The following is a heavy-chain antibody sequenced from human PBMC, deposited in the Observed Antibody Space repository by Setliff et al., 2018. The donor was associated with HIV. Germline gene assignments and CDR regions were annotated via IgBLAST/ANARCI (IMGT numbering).Heavy chain of an antibody. CDR2: INAGNGNR. J-gene: IGHJ4*02. D-gene: IGHD5-12*01. V-gene: IGHV1-3*01. CDR3: ARVGNNRLQFFDH. Sequence: ASVKVSCTTSGYTFKSYDINWVRQAPGQRPEWMARINAGNGNREYSPKFQGRVTITADTSASTMYMELSSLRSEDTAVYYCARVGNNRLQFFDHWGQGTLVTVSS. CDR1: GYTFKSYD.